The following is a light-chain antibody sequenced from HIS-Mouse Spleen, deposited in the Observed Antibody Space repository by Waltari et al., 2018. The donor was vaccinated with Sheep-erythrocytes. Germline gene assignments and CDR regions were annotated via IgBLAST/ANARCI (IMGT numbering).Light chain of an antibody. CDR1: SSDVGGYNY. CDR2: EVS. CDR3: RSYAGSNNWV. V-gene: IGLV2-8*01. Sequence: QSALTQPPSASGSPGQSVTIPCTGTSSDVGGYNYVSWYQQHPGKAPKLIIYEVSKRPSGVPDRFSGYKSGNTASLTVSGLQAEDEADYYCRSYAGSNNWVFGGGTKLTVL. J-gene: IGLJ3*02.